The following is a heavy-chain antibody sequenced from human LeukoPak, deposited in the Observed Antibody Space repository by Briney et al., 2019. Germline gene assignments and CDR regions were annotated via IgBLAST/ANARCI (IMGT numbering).Heavy chain of an antibody. V-gene: IGHV1-18*01. CDR3: ARDGVPAASSHNWFDP. J-gene: IGHJ5*02. Sequence: ASVKVSCKASGYTFTSYGIIWVRQAPGQGLEWMGWISAYNGNTNYAQKLQGRVTMTTDTSTSTAYMELRSLRSDDTAVYYCARDGVPAASSHNWFDPWGQGTLVTVSS. CDR2: ISAYNGNT. CDR1: GYTFTSYG. D-gene: IGHD2-2*01.